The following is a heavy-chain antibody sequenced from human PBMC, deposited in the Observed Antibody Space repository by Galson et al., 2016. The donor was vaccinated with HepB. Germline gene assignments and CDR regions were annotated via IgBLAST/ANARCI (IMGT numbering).Heavy chain of an antibody. Sequence: SLRLSCAASGFTFSSYGMHWVRQAPGKGLEWVACIWYDGSNKYYANSVKGRFAISRDNSKNTLYLQMSSLRAEDTAVYYCASCGTQLHPVLVIFANGKYYFDNWGQGTLVTVSS. CDR3: ASCGTQLHPVLVIFANGKYYFDN. CDR2: IWYDGSNK. J-gene: IGHJ4*02. D-gene: IGHD2-8*02. V-gene: IGHV3-33*01. CDR1: GFTFSSYG.